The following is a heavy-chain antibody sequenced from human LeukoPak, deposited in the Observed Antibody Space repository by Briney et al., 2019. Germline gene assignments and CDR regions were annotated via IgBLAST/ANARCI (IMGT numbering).Heavy chain of an antibody. V-gene: IGHV3-7*03. Sequence: GGSLRLSCVASGFSFSSYWMSWVRQTPGKGLEWVANIKQEGSARYYVDSVTGRFTISRDNAMNSLYLQMNSLKTEDTAVYYCTTVGSGWYGENWFDPWGQGTLVTVSS. CDR3: TTVGSGWYGENWFDP. D-gene: IGHD6-19*01. J-gene: IGHJ5*02. CDR1: GFSFSSYW. CDR2: IKQEGSAR.